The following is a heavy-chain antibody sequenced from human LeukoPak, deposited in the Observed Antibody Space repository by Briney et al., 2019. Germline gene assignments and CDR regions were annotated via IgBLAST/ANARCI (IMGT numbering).Heavy chain of an antibody. V-gene: IGHV4-34*01. Sequence: PSETLSLTCAVYGGSFSGYYWSWIRQPPGKELEWIGEINHSGSTNYNPSLKSRVTISVDTSKNQFSLKLSSVTAADTAVYYCARGHSGSFGSWGQGTLVTVSS. D-gene: IGHD1-26*01. CDR2: INHSGST. CDR1: GGSFSGYY. CDR3: ARGHSGSFGS. J-gene: IGHJ4*02.